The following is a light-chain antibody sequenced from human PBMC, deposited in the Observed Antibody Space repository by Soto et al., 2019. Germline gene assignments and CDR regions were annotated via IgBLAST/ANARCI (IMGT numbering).Light chain of an antibody. Sequence: QSALTQPASVSGSPGQSITISCTGTSSDVGSCNCVSWYHQHPGKAPTLMIYEVNKRPSGVSNRFSGSKSGNTASLTISGLQAEDEADYYCCSSIASPNWVFGGGTKVTVL. V-gene: IGLV2-23*02. CDR1: SSDVGSCNC. CDR2: EVN. J-gene: IGLJ3*02. CDR3: CSSIASPNWV.